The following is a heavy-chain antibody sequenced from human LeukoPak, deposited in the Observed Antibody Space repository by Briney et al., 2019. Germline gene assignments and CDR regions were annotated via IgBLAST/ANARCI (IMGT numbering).Heavy chain of an antibody. Sequence: ASVKVSCKASGYTFTSYGISWVRQAPGQGLEWMGWISAYNGNTNYAQKLQGRVTMTTDTSTSTAYMELRSLKSDDTAVYYCARHYYDSSGYYFQRGMDVWGQGTTVTVSS. CDR2: ISAYNGNT. CDR3: ARHYYDSSGYYFQRGMDV. CDR1: GYTFTSYG. D-gene: IGHD3-22*01. J-gene: IGHJ6*02. V-gene: IGHV1-18*01.